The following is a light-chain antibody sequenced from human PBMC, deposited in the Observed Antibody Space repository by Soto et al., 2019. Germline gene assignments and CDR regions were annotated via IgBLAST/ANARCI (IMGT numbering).Light chain of an antibody. Sequence: EIVLTQSLDTLSLSPGERATLSCVASQSVTNRLVWWQQQPGQAPSSLIYSGSTRAAAIPARCSGSGSGTDFSLTTSSLLPEDFAVYYCQQRNSWPLNTFGQGTRLQIK. CDR1: QSVTNR. J-gene: IGKJ5*01. CDR2: SGS. V-gene: IGKV3-11*01. CDR3: QQRNSWPLNT.